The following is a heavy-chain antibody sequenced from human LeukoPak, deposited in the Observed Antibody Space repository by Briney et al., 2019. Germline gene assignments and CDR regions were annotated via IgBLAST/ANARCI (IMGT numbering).Heavy chain of an antibody. V-gene: IGHV3-30*02. Sequence: PGGSLRLSCAASGFIFSGYGMHWVRQAPGKGLEWVTFIQDDGSIEYYADSVKGRFTISRDNSKNTLYLQMNSLRAEDTAVYYCASNYYGSGSYSDYWGQGTLVTVSS. CDR1: GFIFSGYG. CDR2: IQDDGSIE. J-gene: IGHJ4*02. CDR3: ASNYYGSGSYSDY. D-gene: IGHD3-10*01.